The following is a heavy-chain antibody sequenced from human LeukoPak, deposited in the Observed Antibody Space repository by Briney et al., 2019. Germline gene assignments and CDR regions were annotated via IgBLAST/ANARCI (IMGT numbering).Heavy chain of an antibody. J-gene: IGHJ6*02. D-gene: IGHD6-19*01. V-gene: IGHV4-59*08. Sequence: GSLRLSCAASGFTFSSYAMSWIRQPPGKGLEWIGYIYYSGSTNYNPSLKSRVTISVDTSKNQFSLKLSSVTAADTAVYYCARFRQWLDNYYYYGMDVWGQGTTVTVSS. CDR2: IYYSGST. CDR1: GFTFSSYA. CDR3: ARFRQWLDNYYYYGMDV.